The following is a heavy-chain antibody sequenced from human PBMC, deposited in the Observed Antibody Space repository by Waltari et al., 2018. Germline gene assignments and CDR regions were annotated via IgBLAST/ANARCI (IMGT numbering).Heavy chain of an antibody. J-gene: IGHJ4*02. CDR3: ARRYYGSVSYYPFDY. V-gene: IGHV4-39*01. CDR1: GGSISSSSYY. D-gene: IGHD3-10*01. CDR2: IYYSGST. Sequence: QLQLQESGPGLVKPSETLSLTCTVSGGSISSSSYYWGWIRQPPGKGLEWIGSIYYSGSTYYNPSLKSRVTISVDTSKNQFSLKLSSVTAADTAVYYCARRYYGSVSYYPFDYWGQGTLVTVSS.